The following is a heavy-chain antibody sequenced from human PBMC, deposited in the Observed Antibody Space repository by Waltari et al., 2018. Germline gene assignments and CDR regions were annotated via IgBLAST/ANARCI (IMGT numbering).Heavy chain of an antibody. D-gene: IGHD6-13*01. Sequence: EVQLVESGGGLVQPGGSLRLSCAASGFTFSSYWMSWVRQAPGKGLEWVANIKQDGSEKYYVDSVKGRFTISRDNAKNSLYLQMNSLRAEDTAVYYCATYSSSWYGRGYFDYWGQGTLVTVSS. V-gene: IGHV3-7*01. CDR3: ATYSSSWYGRGYFDY. CDR2: IKQDGSEK. CDR1: GFTFSSYW. J-gene: IGHJ4*02.